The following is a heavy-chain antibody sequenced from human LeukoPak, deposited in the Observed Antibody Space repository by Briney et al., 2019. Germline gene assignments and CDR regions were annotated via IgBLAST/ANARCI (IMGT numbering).Heavy chain of an antibody. J-gene: IGHJ4*02. V-gene: IGHV3-30-3*01. CDR2: ISYDGSNK. CDR3: ARAPYCSSTSCFSHFDY. D-gene: IGHD2-2*01. CDR1: GFTFSSYA. Sequence: GGSLRLSCAASGFTFSSYAMHWVRQAPGKGLEWVAVISYDGSNKYYADSVKGRFTISRDNSKNTLYLQMNSLRAEDTAVYYCARAPYCSSTSCFSHFDYWGQGTLVTVSS.